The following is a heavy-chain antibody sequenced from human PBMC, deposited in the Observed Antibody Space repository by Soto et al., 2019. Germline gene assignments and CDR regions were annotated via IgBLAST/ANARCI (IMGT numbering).Heavy chain of an antibody. CDR2: ISYDGSNK. Sequence: GGSLRLSWAASGFTFSSYAMHWVRQAPGKGLEWVAVISYDGSNKYYADSVKGRFTISRDNSKNTLYLQMNSLRAEDTAVYYCARGDYGDYYYYGMDVWGQGTTVTVSS. CDR3: ARGDYGDYYYYGMDV. V-gene: IGHV3-30-3*01. J-gene: IGHJ6*02. D-gene: IGHD4-17*01. CDR1: GFTFSSYA.